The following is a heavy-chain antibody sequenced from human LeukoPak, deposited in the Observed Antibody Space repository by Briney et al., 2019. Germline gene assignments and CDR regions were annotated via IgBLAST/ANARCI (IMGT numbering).Heavy chain of an antibody. CDR1: GVSISSYY. J-gene: IGHJ4*02. V-gene: IGHV4-59*01. D-gene: IGHD6-13*01. CDR3: ARDKIAAAGYFDF. Sequence: SETLSLTCTVSGVSISSYYWSLIRQPPGKGLEWIGYVYYSGNTNYNPSLKSRATISRDTSKNQFSLKLSSVTAADAAVYYCARDKIAAAGYFDFWGQGTLVTVSS. CDR2: VYYSGNT.